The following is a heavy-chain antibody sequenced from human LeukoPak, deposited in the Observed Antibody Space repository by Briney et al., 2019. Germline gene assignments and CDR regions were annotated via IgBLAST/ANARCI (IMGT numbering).Heavy chain of an antibody. J-gene: IGHJ4*02. CDR3: ARGGIAEVGQLGF. V-gene: IGHV3-23*01. Sequence: GGSLRLSCAASGFTFNSYAMTWVRQAPGKGLEWVSSVGLGGDPYYADSVKGRFTISRDNSKSTLYLQLSSLRGEDTAVYYCARGGIAEVGQLGFWGQGTLVTVPS. CDR2: VGLGGDP. D-gene: IGHD6-13*01. CDR1: GFTFNSYA.